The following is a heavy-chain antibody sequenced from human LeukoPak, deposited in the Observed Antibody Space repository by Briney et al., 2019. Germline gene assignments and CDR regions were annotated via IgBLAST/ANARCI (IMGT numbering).Heavy chain of an antibody. D-gene: IGHD1-26*01. V-gene: IGHV3-23*01. CDR1: GFLISNDV. CDR2: IGADGHST. CDR3: ARRVGGTPDY. J-gene: IGHJ4*02. Sequence: GGSLRLSCAASGFLISNDVMTWVRQDPGKGLEWVSAIGADGHSTDYANSVKGRFTISRDNSKNTLYLQMNSLSAEDTALYYCARRVGGTPDYWGRGTLVTVSS.